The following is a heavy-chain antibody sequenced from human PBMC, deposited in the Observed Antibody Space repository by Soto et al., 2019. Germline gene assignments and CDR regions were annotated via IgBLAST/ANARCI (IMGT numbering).Heavy chain of an antibody. V-gene: IGHV2-5*02. J-gene: IGHJ4*02. Sequence: QITLKESGPTLVNPTQTLTLTCTFSGFSLSTTHMGVGWIRQPPGKALEWLTHIYWDDDKRYSPSLKSRLTITKDTSKNQVVLTMTNMDPVDTATYYCIHIFNSNSGSYHYFDYWGQGTLVTVSS. CDR1: GFSLSTTHMG. CDR3: IHIFNSNSGSYHYFDY. CDR2: IYWDDDK. D-gene: IGHD3-16*02.